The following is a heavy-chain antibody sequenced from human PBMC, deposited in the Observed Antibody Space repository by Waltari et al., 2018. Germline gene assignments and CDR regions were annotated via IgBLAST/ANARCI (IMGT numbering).Heavy chain of an antibody. D-gene: IGHD6-19*01. CDR1: GFSLSTSGMC. J-gene: IGHJ5*02. CDR3: ARLIAVAGSIRGWFDP. CDR2: IDWDDDK. V-gene: IGHV2-70*01. Sequence: QVTLRESGPALVKPTQTLTLTCTFSGFSLSTSGMCVSWIRQPPGKALEWLALIDWDDDKYYSTSLKTRLTISKDTSKNQVVLTMTNMDPVDTATYYCARLIAVAGSIRGWFDPWGQGTLVTVSS.